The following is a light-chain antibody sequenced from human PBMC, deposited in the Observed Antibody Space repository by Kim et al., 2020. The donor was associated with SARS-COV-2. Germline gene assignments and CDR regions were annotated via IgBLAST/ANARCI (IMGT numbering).Light chain of an antibody. J-gene: IGLJ2*01. V-gene: IGLV3-1*01. CDR2: ESN. CDR3: QVWDSSIVV. Sequence: VSPGQTASLTCGGDKLADKYVSWYQQKPGQSPVLVIYESNKRPSGIPQRFSGSNSGNTATLTISGTQAVDEADFYCQVWDSSIVVFGGGTQLTVL. CDR1: KLADKY.